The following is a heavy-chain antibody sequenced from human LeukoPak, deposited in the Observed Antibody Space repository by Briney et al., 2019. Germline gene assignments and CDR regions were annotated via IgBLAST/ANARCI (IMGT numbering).Heavy chain of an antibody. CDR1: GYTFTSYG. Sequence: ASVKVSCKASGYTFTSYGVTWVRQAPGQGLEWMGWISCLNGNTYYAQKLQGRVTMTTDTSTSTAYMELRSLRSDDTAMYYCARDLAFCGGDCYSDTFDIWGQGTMVTVSS. V-gene: IGHV1-18*01. D-gene: IGHD2-21*02. J-gene: IGHJ3*02. CDR2: ISCLNGNT. CDR3: ARDLAFCGGDCYSDTFDI.